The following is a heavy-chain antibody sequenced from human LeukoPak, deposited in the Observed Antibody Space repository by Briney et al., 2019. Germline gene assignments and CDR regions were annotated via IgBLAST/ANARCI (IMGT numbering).Heavy chain of an antibody. Sequence: PGRSLRLSCAASGFTFSSYGMHWVRQAPGKGLEWVSSISSSSSYIYYADSVKGRFTISRDNAKNSLYLQMNSLRAEDTAVYYCARVRQDYGDYDAFDIWGQGTMVTVSS. J-gene: IGHJ3*02. D-gene: IGHD4-17*01. CDR3: ARVRQDYGDYDAFDI. CDR1: GFTFSSYG. CDR2: ISSSSSYI. V-gene: IGHV3-21*01.